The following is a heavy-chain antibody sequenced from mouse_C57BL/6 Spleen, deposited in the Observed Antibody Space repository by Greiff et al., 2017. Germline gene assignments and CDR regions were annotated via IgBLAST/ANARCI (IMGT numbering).Heavy chain of an antibody. J-gene: IGHJ4*01. Sequence: QVQLQQPGAELVKPGASVKLSCKASGYTFTSYWMHWVKQRPGQGLEWIGMIHPNSGSTNYNEKFKSKATLTVDTASSTAYMQLSSLTSEDSAVYYCEREKYSKVAMDDWGQGTSVTVSS. D-gene: IGHD2-5*01. CDR1: GYTFTSYW. CDR2: IHPNSGST. V-gene: IGHV1-64*01. CDR3: EREKYSKVAMDD.